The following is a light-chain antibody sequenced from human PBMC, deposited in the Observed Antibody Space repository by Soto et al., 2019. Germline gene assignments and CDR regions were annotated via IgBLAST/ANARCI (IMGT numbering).Light chain of an antibody. CDR2: GNG. J-gene: IGLJ1*01. V-gene: IGLV1-40*01. CDR1: SSNIGAGHD. Sequence: QSVLTQPPSVSGAPGQRVTISCTGSSSNIGAGHDVHWYQQLPGTAPKLLIYGNGSRPSGVPDRFSGSKSGTSASLAITGLQAEDEADYCCQSYDSSLSGSEVFGTGTKVTVL. CDR3: QSYDSSLSGSEV.